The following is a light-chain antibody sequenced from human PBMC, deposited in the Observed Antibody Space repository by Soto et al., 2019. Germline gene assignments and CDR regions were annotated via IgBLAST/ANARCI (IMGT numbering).Light chain of an antibody. CDR3: MQGTHWPLT. Sequence: VVMTQSPLSLPVTLGQPASISCRSSQSLVYSDGNTYLTWFQQRPGQSPRRLIYKISNRDSGVPDRFSGSGSGTDFTLKISRVEAEDVGVYYCMQGTHWPLTFGQGTRLEIK. CDR1: QSLVYSDGNTY. V-gene: IGKV2-30*01. CDR2: KIS. J-gene: IGKJ5*01.